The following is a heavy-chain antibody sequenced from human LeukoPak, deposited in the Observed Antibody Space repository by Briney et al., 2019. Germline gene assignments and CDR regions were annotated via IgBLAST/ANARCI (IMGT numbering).Heavy chain of an antibody. CDR1: GGSISSGSYY. Sequence: PSETLSLTCTVSGGSISSGSYYWSWIRQPAGKGLELIGRIYTSGSTNYNPSLKSRVTISVDTSKNQFSLKLSSVTAADTAVYYCARATPRDAFDIWGQGTMVTVSS. V-gene: IGHV4-61*02. J-gene: IGHJ3*02. CDR2: IYTSGST. CDR3: ARATPRDAFDI.